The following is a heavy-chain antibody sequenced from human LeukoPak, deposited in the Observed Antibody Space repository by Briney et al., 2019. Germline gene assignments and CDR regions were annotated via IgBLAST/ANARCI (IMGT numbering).Heavy chain of an antibody. CDR1: GFTFSSYA. D-gene: IGHD4-17*01. V-gene: IGHV3-23*01. CDR2: ISGSGGST. J-gene: IGHJ4*02. Sequence: GGSLRLSCAASGFTFSSYAMSWVRQAPGKGLEWVSVISGSGGSTSYADSVKGRFTISRDNSMNTLYLQMNSLRAEDTAVYYCAKTPLWAGIRFFDYWGQGTLVTVSS. CDR3: AKTPLWAGIRFFDY.